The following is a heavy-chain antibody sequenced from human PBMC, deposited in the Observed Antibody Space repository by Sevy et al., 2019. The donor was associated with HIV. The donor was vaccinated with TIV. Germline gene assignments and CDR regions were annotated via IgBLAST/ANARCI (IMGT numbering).Heavy chain of an antibody. CDR1: GFTLNKAW. CDR3: SMEDGYNYFDY. D-gene: IGHD5-12*01. J-gene: IGHJ4*02. Sequence: GGSLRLSCAASGFTLNKAWMNWVRQAPGKGLEWVGRIKSETDGGTQDYAEPVKGRFSIARDDSKNTLYLQMNSLKIEDTSVYYCSMEDGYNYFDYWGQGALVTVSS. CDR2: IKSETDGGTQ. V-gene: IGHV3-15*07.